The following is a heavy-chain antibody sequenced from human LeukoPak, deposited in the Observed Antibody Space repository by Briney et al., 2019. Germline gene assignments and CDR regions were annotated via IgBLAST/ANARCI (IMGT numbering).Heavy chain of an antibody. Sequence: GGSLRLSCAASGLTFSRHWMTWVRQAPGKGLEWVANIKHDGSEKNYVDSVKGRFTISRDNAKNSLYLQMNSLRAEDTAVYYCATPLDYYDRSDSHQGGDWGQGTLVTVSS. V-gene: IGHV3-7*03. J-gene: IGHJ4*02. CDR3: ATPLDYYDRSDSHQGGD. CDR1: GLTFSRHW. CDR2: IKHDGSEK. D-gene: IGHD3-22*01.